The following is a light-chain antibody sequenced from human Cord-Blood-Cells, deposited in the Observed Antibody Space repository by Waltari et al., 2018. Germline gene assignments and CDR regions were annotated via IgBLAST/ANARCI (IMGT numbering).Light chain of an antibody. Sequence: QSALTQPASVSGSPGQSITISCTGTSSDVGSYNLVSWYPQHPVKAPKLMIYEGSKRPSGVSNRFSGSKSGNTASLTISGLQAEDEADYYCCSYAGSSTWVFGGGTKLTVL. CDR2: EGS. CDR1: SSDVGSYNL. J-gene: IGLJ3*02. V-gene: IGLV2-23*01. CDR3: CSYAGSSTWV.